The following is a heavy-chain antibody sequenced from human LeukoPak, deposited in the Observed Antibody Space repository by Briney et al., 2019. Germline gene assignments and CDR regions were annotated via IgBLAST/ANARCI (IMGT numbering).Heavy chain of an antibody. V-gene: IGHV4-59*01. CDR2: VDHTGIT. Sequence: SETLSLTCSVSDDSITMYYWTWIRQPPGKGLEWIGYVDHTGITNFSPSLNGRVSISRDTTKNLFSLRVRSVTAADTAVYFCARGRVSSSSWHSTYYNYFYMDVWGKGTTVTVSS. D-gene: IGHD6-6*01. J-gene: IGHJ6*03. CDR3: ARGRVSSSSWHSTYYNYFYMDV. CDR1: DDSITMYY.